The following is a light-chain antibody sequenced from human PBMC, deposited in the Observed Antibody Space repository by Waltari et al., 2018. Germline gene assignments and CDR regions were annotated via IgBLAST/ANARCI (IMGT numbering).Light chain of an antibody. Sequence: DIVINQSPDSLAVSMGERTTINCKSSQSVLYSSNNKNYLAWYQQKPGQPPKLLIYWASTRESGVPDRFSGSGSGADFTLTISSLQAEDVAVYYCQQYYSTPFTFGPGTKVDIK. J-gene: IGKJ3*01. CDR3: QQYYSTPFT. CDR1: QSVLYSSNNKNY. V-gene: IGKV4-1*01. CDR2: WAS.